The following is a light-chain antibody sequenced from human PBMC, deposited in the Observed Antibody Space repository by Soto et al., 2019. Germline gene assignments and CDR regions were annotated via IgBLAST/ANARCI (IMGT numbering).Light chain of an antibody. Sequence: IHLTQSPCSLSASVGDRVTITCRASQGIGSYLAWYQHNPGKAPKLLIYAASTLQSGVPSRFSGSGSGTDFTLTISSLQPEDFATYYCHQLNSYPRTFGQGTRLEIK. CDR3: HQLNSYPRT. J-gene: IGKJ5*01. V-gene: IGKV1-9*01. CDR1: QGIGSY. CDR2: AAS.